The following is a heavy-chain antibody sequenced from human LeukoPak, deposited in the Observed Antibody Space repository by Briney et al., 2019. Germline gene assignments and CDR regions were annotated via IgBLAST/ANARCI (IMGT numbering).Heavy chain of an antibody. D-gene: IGHD3-10*01. J-gene: IGHJ5*02. CDR1: GYSFTSYW. CDR2: IYPSDSDI. CDR3: ARHSMFRGNNWFDP. Sequence: GESLKISCKGSGYSFTSYWIGWVRQMPGKGLEWMGIIYPSDSDIRYGPAFKGQVTISADKSISTAYLQWSSLKASDTAMYYCARHSMFRGNNWFDPWGQGTLVTVSS. V-gene: IGHV5-51*01.